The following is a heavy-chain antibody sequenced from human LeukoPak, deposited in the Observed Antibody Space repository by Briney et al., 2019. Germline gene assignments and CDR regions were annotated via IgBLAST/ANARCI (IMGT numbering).Heavy chain of an antibody. Sequence: ASVKVSCKASGGTFSSYAISWVRQAPGQGLEWMGGIIPIFGATNYAQKLQGGVSMTTDTSTSTAYMDLRSLRSDDTAVYYCARDLRYSSGWSASGMDVWGKGTTVTISS. CDR3: ARDLRYSSGWSASGMDV. J-gene: IGHJ6*03. V-gene: IGHV1-69*05. D-gene: IGHD6-19*01. CDR2: IIPIFGAT. CDR1: GGTFSSYA.